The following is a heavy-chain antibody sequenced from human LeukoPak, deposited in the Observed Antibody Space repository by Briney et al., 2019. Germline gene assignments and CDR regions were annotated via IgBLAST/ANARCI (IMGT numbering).Heavy chain of an antibody. J-gene: IGHJ4*02. CDR3: ARGPLPGYSSS. CDR1: GGSFSGYY. V-gene: IGHV4-34*01. Sequence: SETLSLTCAVYGGSFSGYYWSWIRQPPGKGLEWIGEINHSGSTNYNPSLKSRVTISVDTSKNQFSLKLSSVTAADTAVYYCARGPLPGYSSSWGQGTLVTVSS. D-gene: IGHD6-13*01. CDR2: INHSGST.